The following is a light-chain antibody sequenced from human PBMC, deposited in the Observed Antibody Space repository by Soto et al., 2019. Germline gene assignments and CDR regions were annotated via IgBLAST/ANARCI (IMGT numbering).Light chain of an antibody. V-gene: IGLV1-44*01. CDR1: TSNIGSNT. J-gene: IGLJ3*02. CDR2: SDN. CDR3: STWDDSLNSWV. Sequence: SVLTQPPSTSGTPGQSVTISCSGSTSNIGSNTVNWYQHLTGTAPKLLIHSDNQRPSGVPDRFSGSKSGASASLAISGLQSEDEADYYCSTWDDSLNSWVFGGGTKLTVL.